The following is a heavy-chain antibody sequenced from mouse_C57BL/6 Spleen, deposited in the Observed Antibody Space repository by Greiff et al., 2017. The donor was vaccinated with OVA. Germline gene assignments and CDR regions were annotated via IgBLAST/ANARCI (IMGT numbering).Heavy chain of an antibody. D-gene: IGHD1-1*01. Sequence: QVQLKESGPGLVAPSQSLSITCTVSGFSLTSYGVHWVRQPPGKGLEWLVVIWSDGSTNYNSALKSRLSISKDNSKSQVFLKMNSLQTDDTAIYCCARQGEYYGSSYFDYWGQGTTLTVSS. V-gene: IGHV2-6-1*01. CDR3: ARQGEYYGSSYFDY. J-gene: IGHJ2*01. CDR2: IWSDGST. CDR1: GFSLTSYG.